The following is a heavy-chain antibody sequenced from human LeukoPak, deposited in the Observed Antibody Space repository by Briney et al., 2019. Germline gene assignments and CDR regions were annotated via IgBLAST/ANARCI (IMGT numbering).Heavy chain of an antibody. CDR2: IIPIFGTA. Sequence: GASVTVSCKASGGTFSSYAISWVRQAPGQGLEWMGGIIPIFGTANYAQKFQGRVTITADESTSTAYMELSSLRSEDTAVYYCARLRPLGYCSSTSCRGRFDPWGQGTLVTVSS. V-gene: IGHV1-69*13. CDR1: GGTFSSYA. CDR3: ARLRPLGYCSSTSCRGRFDP. J-gene: IGHJ5*02. D-gene: IGHD2-2*01.